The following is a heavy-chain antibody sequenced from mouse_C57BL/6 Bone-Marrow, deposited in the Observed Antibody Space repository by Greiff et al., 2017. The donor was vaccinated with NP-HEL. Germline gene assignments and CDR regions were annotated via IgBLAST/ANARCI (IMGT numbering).Heavy chain of an antibody. CDR1: GFTFSSYG. J-gene: IGHJ2*01. CDR2: ISSGGSYT. V-gene: IGHV5-6*01. Sequence: EVQVVESGGDLVKPGGSLKLSCAASGFTFSSYGMSWVRQTPDKRLEWVATISSGGSYTYYPDSVKGRFTISRDNAKNTLYLQMSSLKSEDTAMYYCARDYYGSSWGPFDYWGQGTTLTVSS. CDR3: ARDYYGSSWGPFDY. D-gene: IGHD1-1*01.